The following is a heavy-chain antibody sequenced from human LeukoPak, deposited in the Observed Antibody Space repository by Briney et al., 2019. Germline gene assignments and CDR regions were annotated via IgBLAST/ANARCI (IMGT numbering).Heavy chain of an antibody. J-gene: IGHJ4*02. D-gene: IGHD6-6*01. CDR2: ISAYNGNT. Sequence: GASVKVSCKASGYTFTGYYMHWVRQAPGQGLEWMGWISAYNGNTNYAQKLQGRVTMTTDTSTSTAYMELRSLRSDDTAVYYCARVPFFQQLVPVDYWGQGTLVTVSS. CDR1: GYTFTGYY. CDR3: ARVPFFQQLVPVDY. V-gene: IGHV1-18*04.